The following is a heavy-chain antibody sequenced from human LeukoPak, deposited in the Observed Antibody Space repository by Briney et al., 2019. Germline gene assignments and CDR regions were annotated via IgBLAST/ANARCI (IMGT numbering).Heavy chain of an antibody. V-gene: IGHV1-46*01. J-gene: IGHJ6*02. D-gene: IGHD2-21*02. CDR2: INPSGGGT. Sequence: GASVKVSCKASGYTFTKYYMHWVRQAPGQGLEWMGIINPSGGGTNCAQKFQGRVTITADESTSTAYMELSSLRSEDTAVYYCARDGYCGGDCYSPALWYYYYGMDVWGQGTTVTVSS. CDR1: GYTFTKYY. CDR3: ARDGYCGGDCYSPALWYYYYGMDV.